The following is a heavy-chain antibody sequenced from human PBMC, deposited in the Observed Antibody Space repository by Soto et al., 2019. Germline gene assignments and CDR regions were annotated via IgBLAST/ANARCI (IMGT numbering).Heavy chain of an antibody. Sequence: PSETLSLTCTFSGCSISSYYWSWIRQPPGKGLEWIGYIYYSGSTNYNPSLKSRVTISVDTSKNQFSLKLSSVTAADTAVYYCARGGYYGPIDYWGQGALVTVSS. J-gene: IGHJ4*02. CDR1: GCSISSYY. CDR3: ARGGYYGPIDY. V-gene: IGHV4-59*01. CDR2: IYYSGST. D-gene: IGHD3-10*01.